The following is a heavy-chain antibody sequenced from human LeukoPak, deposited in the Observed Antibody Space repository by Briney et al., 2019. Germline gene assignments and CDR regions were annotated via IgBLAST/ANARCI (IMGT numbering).Heavy chain of an antibody. V-gene: IGHV3-74*01. CDR3: ASDRVFYGLDV. CDR1: GFTFSTYW. Sequence: GGSLRLSCAASGFTFSTYWMHWVRQAPGKGLMWVSRIKSDGSETSYADSVKGRFTISRDNARNTLYLQMNSLRPEDTAIYYCASDRVFYGLDVWGQGTTVTVSS. J-gene: IGHJ6*02. CDR2: IKSDGSET.